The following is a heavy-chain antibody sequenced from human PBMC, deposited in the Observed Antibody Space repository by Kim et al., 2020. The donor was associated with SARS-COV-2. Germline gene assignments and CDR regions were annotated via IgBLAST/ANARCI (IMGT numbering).Heavy chain of an antibody. Sequence: GSLRLSCAASGFTFSSYSMNWVRQAPGKGLEWVSSISSSSSYIYYADSVKGRFTISRDNAKNSLYLQMNSLRAEDTAVYYCARDVEGVDGLRGWYFDLWGRGTLVTVSS. CDR2: ISSSSSYI. D-gene: IGHD2-15*01. V-gene: IGHV3-21*01. CDR3: ARDVEGVDGLRGWYFDL. J-gene: IGHJ2*01. CDR1: GFTFSSYS.